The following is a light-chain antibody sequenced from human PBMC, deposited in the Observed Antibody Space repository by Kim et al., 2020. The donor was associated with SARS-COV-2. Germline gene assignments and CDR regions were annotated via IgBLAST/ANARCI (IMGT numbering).Light chain of an antibody. CDR1: QDISRY. J-gene: IGKJ1*01. V-gene: IGKV1-39*01. Sequence: DIQMTQSPSSLSASVGVRVTITCRASQDISRYLNWYQQKPGKAPKLLIYTASSLQSGVPSRFTGSGSETDFTLTITSLQPEDFATYYCQQTSSATRTFGQGTKVDIK. CDR2: TAS. CDR3: QQTSSATRT.